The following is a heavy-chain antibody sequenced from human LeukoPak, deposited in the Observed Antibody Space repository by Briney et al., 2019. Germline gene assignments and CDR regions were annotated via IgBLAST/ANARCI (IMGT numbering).Heavy chain of an antibody. CDR1: GFTVSSNY. J-gene: IGHJ4*02. CDR3: ARDRGIVLMVYALEY. CDR2: IYSGGST. V-gene: IGHV3-53*05. D-gene: IGHD2-8*01. Sequence: GGSLRLSCAASGFTVSSNYMSWVRQAPGKGLEWVSVIYSGGSTYYADSVKGRFTISRDNSKNTLYLQMNSLRAEDTAVYYCARDRGIVLMVYALEYWGQGTLVTVSS.